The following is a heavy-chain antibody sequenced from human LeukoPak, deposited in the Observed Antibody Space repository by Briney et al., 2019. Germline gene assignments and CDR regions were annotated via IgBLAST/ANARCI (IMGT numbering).Heavy chain of an antibody. Sequence: ASVKVSFRSSGYTFTGYYMHWVRQAPGQGLEWMGWINPNSGDTKYAQQFQGRVTMNRDTSISTGYMEVSRLRSDDTAVYHCARRLYSGTYGGPFDYCCWGPVVIVSS. J-gene: IGHJ4*02. V-gene: IGHV1-2*02. D-gene: IGHD1-26*01. CDR1: GYTFTGYY. CDR3: ARRLYSGTYGGPFDY. CDR2: INPNSGDT.